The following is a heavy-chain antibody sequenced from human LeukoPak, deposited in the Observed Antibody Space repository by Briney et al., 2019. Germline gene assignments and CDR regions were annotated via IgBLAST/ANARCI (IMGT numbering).Heavy chain of an antibody. CDR3: ARDLAVAGPNYYYYYMDV. CDR1: GDSVSSNSAA. CDR2: TYYRSKWYN. V-gene: IGHV6-1*01. J-gene: IGHJ6*03. Sequence: SQTLSLTCAISGDSVSSNSAAWNWIRQSPSRGLEWLGRTYYRSKWYNDYAVSVKSRITINPDTSKNQFSLQLNSVTPEDTAVYHCARDLAVAGPNYYYYYMDVWGKGTTVTVSS. D-gene: IGHD6-19*01.